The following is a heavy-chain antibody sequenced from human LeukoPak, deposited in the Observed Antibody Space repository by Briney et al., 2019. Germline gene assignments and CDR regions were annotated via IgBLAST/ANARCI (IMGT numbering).Heavy chain of an antibody. CDR2: FDPEDGET. J-gene: IGHJ3*02. CDR3: ATGRIVGAWRPPVDI. D-gene: IGHD1-26*01. V-gene: IGHV1-24*01. CDR1: GYTLTELS. Sequence: ASVKVSCKLSGYTLTELSMLWVRQAACKGLEWMGGFDPEDGETIYAQKYQGRVTMTEDTSTDTAYMELSSLRSEDTAVYYCATGRIVGAWRPPVDIWGQGTKVGVSS.